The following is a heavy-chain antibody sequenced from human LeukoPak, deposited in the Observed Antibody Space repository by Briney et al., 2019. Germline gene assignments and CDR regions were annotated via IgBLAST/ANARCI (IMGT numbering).Heavy chain of an antibody. V-gene: IGHV4-59*08. J-gene: IGHJ6*03. D-gene: IGHD2-2*02. CDR1: GGSIGSYY. Sequence: SETLSLTCTVSGGSIGSYYWSWVRQPPGKGLEWIGYIHYSGSTYYNPSLKSRVTISVDTSKNQFSLKLSSVTAADTAVYYCARSGRGAYCSSTSCYTYYYYYMDVWGKGTTVTVSS. CDR2: IHYSGST. CDR3: ARSGRGAYCSSTSCYTYYYYYMDV.